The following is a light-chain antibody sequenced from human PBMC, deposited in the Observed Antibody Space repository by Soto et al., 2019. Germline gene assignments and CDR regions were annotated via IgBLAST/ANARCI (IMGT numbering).Light chain of an antibody. V-gene: IGKV3-20*01. CDR2: GTS. Sequence: EIVLTQSPGTLSLSPGERATLSCRASQSVSSSYLGWYQQKPGQAPRLLIFGTSNRATGIPDRFSGSGSGTDFTLTISRLEPEDFAVYYCQQYCSSPRTFGQGTRVEIK. J-gene: IGKJ5*01. CDR3: QQYCSSPRT. CDR1: QSVSSSY.